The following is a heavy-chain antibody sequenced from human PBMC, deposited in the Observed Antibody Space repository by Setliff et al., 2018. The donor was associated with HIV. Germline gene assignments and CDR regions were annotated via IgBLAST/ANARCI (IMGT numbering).Heavy chain of an antibody. CDR2: IYQSGSI. V-gene: IGHV4-38-2*01. CDR1: GYSINSGFS. CDR3: ARPRRVRSRAWYWFDI. D-gene: IGHD6-19*01. Sequence: PSETLSLTCAASGYSINSGFSRVWIRQPPGQGPQWIGSIYQSGSIYYNPSLQSRVTISVDSSKNQFSLNLFSVTAADTAVYYCARPRRVRSRAWYWFDIWGQGTLVTVS. J-gene: IGHJ5*02.